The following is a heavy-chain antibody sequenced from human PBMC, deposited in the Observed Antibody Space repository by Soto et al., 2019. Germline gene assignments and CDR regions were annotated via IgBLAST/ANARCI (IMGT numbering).Heavy chain of an antibody. CDR3: ARDFRPPYGVRYFDY. Sequence: EVQLVESGGGLVQPGGSLRLSCAASGFTVSSNYMSWVRQAPGKGLEWVSVIYSGGSTYYADSVKGRVTISRHNYKNTLYLLMNSLRAEDTAVYYCARDFRPPYGVRYFDYWGQGTLVTVSS. V-gene: IGHV3-53*04. CDR2: IYSGGST. D-gene: IGHD4-17*01. J-gene: IGHJ4*02. CDR1: GFTVSSNY.